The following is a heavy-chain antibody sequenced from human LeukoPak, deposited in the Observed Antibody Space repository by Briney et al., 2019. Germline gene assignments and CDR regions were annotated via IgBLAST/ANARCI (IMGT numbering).Heavy chain of an antibody. D-gene: IGHD6-13*01. CDR1: GFTFSSYS. V-gene: IGHV3-21*01. CDR3: ARSFLSIAAAATDY. Sequence: PGGSLRLSCAASGFTFSSYSMNWVRQAPGKGLEWVSSISSSSSYIYYADSEKGRFTISRDNAKNSLYLQMNSLRAEDTAVYYCARSFLSIAAAATDYWGQGTLVTVSS. CDR2: ISSSSSYI. J-gene: IGHJ4*02.